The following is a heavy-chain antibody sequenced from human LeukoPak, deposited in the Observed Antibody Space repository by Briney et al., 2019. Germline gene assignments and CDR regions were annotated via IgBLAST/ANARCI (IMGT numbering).Heavy chain of an antibody. D-gene: IGHD3-22*01. CDR2: IYYSGST. CDR1: GGSISSGGYY. Sequence: PSQTLSLTCTVSGGSISSGGYYWSWIRQHPGKGLEWIGYIYYSGSTYYNPSLKSRVTISVDTSKNQFSLKLSSVTAADTAVYYCARTDDSSGCDFDYWGQGTLVTVSS. J-gene: IGHJ4*02. CDR3: ARTDDSSGCDFDY. V-gene: IGHV4-31*03.